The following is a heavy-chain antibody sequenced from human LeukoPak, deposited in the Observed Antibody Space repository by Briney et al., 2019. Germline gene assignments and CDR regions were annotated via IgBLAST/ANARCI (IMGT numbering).Heavy chain of an antibody. V-gene: IGHV3-48*01. J-gene: IGHJ4*02. CDR2: ISSGSTSI. CDR1: AFTFSSYS. D-gene: IGHD3-16*01. CDR3: ARAVGGVTGADY. Sequence: PGGSLRLSCAASAFTFSSYSMTWVRQAPGKGLEWVSYISSGSTSIYYADSVKGRFTISRDNAKNSLYMQMSSLRAEDTAVYYCARAVGGVTGADYWGQGTLVTVSS.